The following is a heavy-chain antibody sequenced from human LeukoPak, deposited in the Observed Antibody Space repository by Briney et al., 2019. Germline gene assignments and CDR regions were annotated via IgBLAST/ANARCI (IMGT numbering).Heavy chain of an antibody. CDR3: ARVLIWSGPYGMDV. V-gene: IGHV4-34*01. D-gene: IGHD3-3*01. Sequence: SETLSLTCAVYGGSFSGYYWSWIRQPPGKGLEWIGETNHSGSTNYNPSLKSRVTISVDTSKNQFSLKLSSVTAADTAVYYCARVLIWSGPYGMDVWGQGTTVTVSS. J-gene: IGHJ6*02. CDR1: GGSFSGYY. CDR2: TNHSGST.